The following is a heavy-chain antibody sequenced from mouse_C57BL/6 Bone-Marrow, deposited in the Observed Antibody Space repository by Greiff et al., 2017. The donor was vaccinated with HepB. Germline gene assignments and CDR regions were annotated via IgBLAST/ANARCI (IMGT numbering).Heavy chain of an antibody. J-gene: IGHJ3*01. CDR1: GFTFSDYG. D-gene: IGHD1-1*01. CDR2: ISNLAYSI. Sequence: DVHLVESGGGLVQPGGSLKLSCAASGFTFSDYGMAWVRQAPRKGPEWVAFISNLAYSIYYADTVTGRFTISRENAKNTLYLEMSSLRSEDTAMYYCARPYYYGTLRFAYWGQGTLVTVSA. CDR3: ARPYYYGTLRFAY. V-gene: IGHV5-15*01.